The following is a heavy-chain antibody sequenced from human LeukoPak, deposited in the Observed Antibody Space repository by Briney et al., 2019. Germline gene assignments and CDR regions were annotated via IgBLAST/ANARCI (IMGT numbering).Heavy chain of an antibody. D-gene: IGHD3-3*01. V-gene: IGHV4-39*07. CDR1: GGSISSSSYY. CDR3: ARGAVSGYYTGVGWFDP. CDR2: INHSGST. Sequence: KPSETLSLTCTVSGGSISSSSYYWSWIRQPPGKGLEWIGEINHSGSTNYNPSLKSRVTISVDTSKNQFSLKLSSVTAADTAVYYCARGAVSGYYTGVGWFDPWGQGTLVTVSS. J-gene: IGHJ5*02.